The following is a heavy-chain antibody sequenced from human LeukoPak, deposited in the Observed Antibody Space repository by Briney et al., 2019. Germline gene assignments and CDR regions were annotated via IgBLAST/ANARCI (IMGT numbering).Heavy chain of an antibody. V-gene: IGHV4-30-4*08. J-gene: IGHJ4*02. CDR3: ARDLGATFDY. Sequence: ASQTLSLTCTVSGGSISSGDYYWSWIRQPPGKGLEWIGYIYYSGSTYYNPSLKSRVTISVDTSKNQFPLKLSSVTAADTAVYYYARDLGATFDYWGQGTLVTVPS. D-gene: IGHD1-26*01. CDR1: GGSISSGDYY. CDR2: IYYSGST.